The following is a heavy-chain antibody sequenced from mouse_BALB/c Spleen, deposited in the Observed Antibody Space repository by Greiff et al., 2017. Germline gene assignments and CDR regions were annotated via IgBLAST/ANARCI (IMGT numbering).Heavy chain of an antibody. D-gene: IGHD2-14*01. CDR3: ARWRAYYRSLYSMDY. Sequence: VQLQQSGAELVKPGASVKLSCTASGFNIKDTYMHWVKQRPEQGLEWIGRIDPANGNTKYDPKFQGKATLTADTSSNTAYLQLSSLTSEDTAVYYCARWRAYYRSLYSMDYWGQGTSVTVSS. V-gene: IGHV14-3*02. CDR2: IDPANGNT. CDR1: GFNIKDTY. J-gene: IGHJ4*01.